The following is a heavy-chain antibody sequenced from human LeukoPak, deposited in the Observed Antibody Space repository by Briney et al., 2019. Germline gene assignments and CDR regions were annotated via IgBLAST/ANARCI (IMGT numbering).Heavy chain of an antibody. CDR1: GGSFSGYY. Sequence: PSETLSLTCAVYGGSFSGYYWGWIRQPPGKGLEWIGEINHSGSTNYNPSLKSRVTISVDTSKNQFSLMLSSVTAADTAVYYCAIHYGPGYYYYGMDVWGQGTTVTVSS. J-gene: IGHJ6*02. CDR3: AIHYGPGYYYYGMDV. V-gene: IGHV4-34*01. D-gene: IGHD3-10*01. CDR2: INHSGST.